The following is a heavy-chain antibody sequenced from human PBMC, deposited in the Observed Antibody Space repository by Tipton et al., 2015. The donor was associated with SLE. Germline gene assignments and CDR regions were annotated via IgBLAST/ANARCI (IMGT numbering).Heavy chain of an antibody. V-gene: IGHV4-39*07. Sequence: TLSLTCTVSGGSISSSPYYWVWIRQPPGKGLEWIGIIYYSGSTYYNPSLKSRVTISVDTSKNQFSLKLSSVTAADTAVYYCARLDNGNWFDPWGQGTLVTVSS. J-gene: IGHJ5*02. CDR3: ARLDNGNWFDP. CDR2: IYYSGST. CDR1: GGSISSSPYY. D-gene: IGHD2-2*03.